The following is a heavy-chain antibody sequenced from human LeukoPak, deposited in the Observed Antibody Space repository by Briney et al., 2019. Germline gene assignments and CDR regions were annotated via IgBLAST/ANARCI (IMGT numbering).Heavy chain of an antibody. Sequence: GGSLRLSCAASGFTFSTYGIHWVRQAPGEGLEWVAFIRYDGSNKYYADSVKGRFTISRDNSKNTLYLQMNSLRAEDTAVYYCAKPGLDCSITSCYTRAFDYWGQGTLVTVSS. CDR2: IRYDGSNK. V-gene: IGHV3-30*02. D-gene: IGHD2-2*02. CDR3: AKPGLDCSITSCYTRAFDY. CDR1: GFTFSTYG. J-gene: IGHJ4*02.